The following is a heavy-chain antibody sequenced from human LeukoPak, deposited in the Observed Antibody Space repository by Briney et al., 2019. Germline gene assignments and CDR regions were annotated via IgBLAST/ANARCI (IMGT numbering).Heavy chain of an antibody. D-gene: IGHD4-17*01. CDR1: GGSISSGGYY. CDR3: ARLRHYGDYVSHPDY. CDR2: IYYSGST. J-gene: IGHJ4*02. V-gene: IGHV4-31*03. Sequence: SQTLSLTCTVSGGSISSGGYYWSWIRQHPGKGLEWIGYIYYSGSTYYNPSLKSRVTISVDTSKNQFSLKLSSVTAADTAVYYCARLRHYGDYVSHPDYWGQGTLVTVSS.